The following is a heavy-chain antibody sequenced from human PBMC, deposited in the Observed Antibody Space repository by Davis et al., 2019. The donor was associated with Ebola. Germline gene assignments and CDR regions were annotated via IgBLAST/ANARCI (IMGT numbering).Heavy chain of an antibody. V-gene: IGHV3-23*01. D-gene: IGHD2-2*01. CDR2: ISGSGGST. CDR3: AKAPVGYCSSTSCLFDY. J-gene: IGHJ4*02. CDR1: GFTFSSYA. Sequence: PGGSLRLSCAASGFTFSSYAMSWVRQAPGKGLEWVSAISGSGGSTYYADSVKGPFTISRDNSKNTLFLQMNSLRAEDTALYYCAKAPVGYCSSTSCLFDYWGQGTLVTVSS.